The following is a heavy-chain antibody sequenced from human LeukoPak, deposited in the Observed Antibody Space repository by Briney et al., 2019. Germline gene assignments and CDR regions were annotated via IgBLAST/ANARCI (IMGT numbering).Heavy chain of an antibody. CDR2: ISYDGSNK. CDR3: AESIAVAGNYFDY. J-gene: IGHJ4*02. Sequence: GGSLRLSCAASGFTFSSYGMHWVRQAPGKGLEWVAVISYDGSNKYYADSVKGRFTISRDNSKNTLYLQMNSLRAEDTAVYYCAESIAVAGNYFDYWGQGTLVTVSS. CDR1: GFTFSSYG. V-gene: IGHV3-30*03. D-gene: IGHD6-19*01.